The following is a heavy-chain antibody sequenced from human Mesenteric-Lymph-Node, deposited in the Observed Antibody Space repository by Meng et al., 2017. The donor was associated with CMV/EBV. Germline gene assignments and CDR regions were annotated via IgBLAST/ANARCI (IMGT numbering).Heavy chain of an antibody. Sequence: ASVKVSCKASGYTFTSYYMHWVRQAPGQGLEWMGIINPSGGSTSYAQKFQGRVTMTRDTSTSTVYMELSSLRSEDTAAYYCARGGQRITIFGVGLGSWFDPWGQGTLVTVSS. CDR3: ARGGQRITIFGVGLGSWFDP. J-gene: IGHJ5*02. CDR2: INPSGGST. D-gene: IGHD3-3*01. V-gene: IGHV1-46*01. CDR1: GYTFTSYY.